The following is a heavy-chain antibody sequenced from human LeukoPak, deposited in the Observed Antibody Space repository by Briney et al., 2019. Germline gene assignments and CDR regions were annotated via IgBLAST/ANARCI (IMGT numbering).Heavy chain of an antibody. Sequence: PGGSLRLSCTASGFNFNNFGMHWVSHPPAKGLEGVAVVRFDGADKQSADSVKGRFTTARDNSKNTLYLQMTTLRIDDTAVYYCVKDMNERSGSAYDAFHIWGQGTMVTVSS. J-gene: IGHJ3*02. CDR1: GFNFNNFG. CDR3: VKDMNERSGSAYDAFHI. V-gene: IGHV3-30*02. D-gene: IGHD3-22*01. CDR2: VRFDGADK.